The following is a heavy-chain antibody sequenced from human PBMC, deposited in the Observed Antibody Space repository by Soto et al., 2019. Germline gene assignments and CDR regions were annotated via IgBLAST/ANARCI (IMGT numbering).Heavy chain of an antibody. CDR3: TTDGDGYCSGGSCYYFDY. V-gene: IGHV3-15*07. D-gene: IGHD2-15*01. J-gene: IGHJ4*02. CDR1: GFTFSNAW. Sequence: GGSLRLSCAASGFTFSNAWMNWVRQAPGKGLEWVGRIKSKTDGGTTDYAAPVKGRFTISRDDSKNTLYLQMNSLKTEDTAVYYCTTDGDGYCSGGSCYYFDYWGQGTLVTVSS. CDR2: IKSKTDGGTT.